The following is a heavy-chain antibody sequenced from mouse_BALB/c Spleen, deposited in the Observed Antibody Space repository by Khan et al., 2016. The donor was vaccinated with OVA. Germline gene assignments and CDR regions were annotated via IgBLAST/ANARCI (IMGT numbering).Heavy chain of an antibody. D-gene: IGHD4-1*01. J-gene: IGHJ3*01. CDR2: ISSYYGDA. CDR3: ARGSVNCRFAY. CDR1: GYTFTDYA. Sequence: QVQLQQSGAELVRPGVSVKISCKGSGYTFTDYAMHWVKQSYAKSLEWIGVISSYYGDATYNQKFKGKATMTVDKSCSTAYMELARLTSEDSAIDYCARGSVNCRFAYWGQGTLVAVSA. V-gene: IGHV1S137*01.